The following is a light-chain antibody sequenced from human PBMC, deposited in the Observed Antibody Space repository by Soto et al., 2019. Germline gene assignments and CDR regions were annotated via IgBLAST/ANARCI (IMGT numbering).Light chain of an antibody. CDR2: KAS. Sequence: DLQMTQSPSTQSASVGDRVTITCRASQTISSWLAWYQQKPGKAPKLLIYKASSLESGVPSRFSGSGSGTEFTLTISSLQPDDFATYYCQQYNSLITFGQGTRLAIK. CDR1: QTISSW. V-gene: IGKV1-5*03. CDR3: QQYNSLIT. J-gene: IGKJ5*01.